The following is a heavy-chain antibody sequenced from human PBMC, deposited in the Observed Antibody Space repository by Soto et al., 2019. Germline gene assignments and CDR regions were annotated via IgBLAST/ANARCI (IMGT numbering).Heavy chain of an antibody. CDR1: GFTFSSYS. Sequence: LRLSCAASGFTFSSYSMNWVRQAPGKGLEWVSSISSSSSYIYYADSVKGRFTISRDNAKNSLYLQMNSLRAEDTAVYYCARDLLRIIAVAGKGDYWGQGTLVTVS. CDR3: ARDLLRIIAVAGKGDY. D-gene: IGHD6-19*01. V-gene: IGHV3-21*01. J-gene: IGHJ4*02. CDR2: ISSSSSYI.